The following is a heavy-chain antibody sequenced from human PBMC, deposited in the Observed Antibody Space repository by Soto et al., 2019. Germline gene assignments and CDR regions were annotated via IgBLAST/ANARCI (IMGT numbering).Heavy chain of an antibody. D-gene: IGHD2-2*02. CDR3: ARGGMGDCSSTSCYKGHYYYGMDV. J-gene: IGHJ6*02. CDR2: IYYSGST. V-gene: IGHV4-31*03. CDR1: GGSISSGGYY. Sequence: SETLSLTCTVSGGSISSGGYYWSWTRQHPGKGLEWIGYIYYSGSTYYNPSLKNRVTISVDTSKNQFSLKLSSVTAADTAVYYCARGGMGDCSSTSCYKGHYYYGMDVWGQGTTVTVSS.